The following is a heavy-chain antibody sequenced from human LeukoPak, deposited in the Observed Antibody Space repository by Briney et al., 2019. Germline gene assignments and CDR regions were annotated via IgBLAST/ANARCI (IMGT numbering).Heavy chain of an antibody. V-gene: IGHV3-23*01. Sequence: GGSLRLSCAASGFTFSSYAMSWVRQAPGKGLEWVSAISGSGGSTYYADSVKGRFTISRDNSKNTLYLQMNSLRAEDTAVYYCATDPYIVVVPAAMNAFDIWGQGTMVTVSS. CDR1: GFTFSSYA. D-gene: IGHD2-2*01. CDR3: ATDPYIVVVPAAMNAFDI. J-gene: IGHJ3*02. CDR2: ISGSGGST.